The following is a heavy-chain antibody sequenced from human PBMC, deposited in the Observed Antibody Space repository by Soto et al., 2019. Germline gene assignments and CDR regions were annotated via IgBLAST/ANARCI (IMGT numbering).Heavy chain of an antibody. CDR3: AKDWVGGSNRHQFDY. J-gene: IGHJ4*02. Sequence: GGSLRLSCAASRFTFSDYGMHWVRQAPGKGLEWVAGISHGATRKDYSDSVKGRFIISRDNSKKMLYLQLNSLRREDTAGYYCAKDWVGGSNRHQFDYWGRGTLVTVSS. V-gene: IGHV3-30*18. D-gene: IGHD4-4*01. CDR2: ISHGATRK. CDR1: RFTFSDYG.